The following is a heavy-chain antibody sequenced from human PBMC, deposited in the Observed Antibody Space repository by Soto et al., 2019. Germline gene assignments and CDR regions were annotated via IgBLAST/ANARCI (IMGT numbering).Heavy chain of an antibody. Sequence: QVQLVESGGGVVQPGTSLRLSCAASGFTSSSFVIHWCRQSPGKGLELLAVISSDGNNQYYADSVKGRFTISRENSKKTLYLQVNSLRAEDTAVSFCAKAMGVLDAFDIWGQGTMVTVS. CDR3: AKAMGVLDAFDI. J-gene: IGHJ3*02. D-gene: IGHD1-26*01. CDR1: GFTSSSFV. V-gene: IGHV3-30*18. CDR2: ISSDGNNQ.